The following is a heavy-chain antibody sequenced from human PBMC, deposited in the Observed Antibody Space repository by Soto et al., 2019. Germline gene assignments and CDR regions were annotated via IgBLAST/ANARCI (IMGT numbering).Heavy chain of an antibody. V-gene: IGHV1-46*01. D-gene: IGHD2-2*01. J-gene: IGHJ6*02. CDR2: INPKSGST. Sequence: ASVKVSCKASGYTVTSYYMHWVRQVPGQGLEWMGIINPKSGSTTCAEKFQGRVTMTRDTSTNTVYMELTSLTSGDTAVYYCARAGIAYCTSTTCYLYYYVMDVWGQGTTVTVSS. CDR1: GYTVTSYY. CDR3: ARAGIAYCTSTTCYLYYYVMDV.